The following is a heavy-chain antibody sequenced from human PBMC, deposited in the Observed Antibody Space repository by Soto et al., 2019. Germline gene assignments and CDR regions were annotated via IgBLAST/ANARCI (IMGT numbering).Heavy chain of an antibody. Sequence: SETLSLTCAVYGGSFSGYYWSWIRQPPGKGLEWIGEINHSGSTNYNPALKSRVSISVDTSKNQISLKLTSVTAADTAVYYCARDLSGTTSLYGMDVWGQGTTVTVSS. CDR2: INHSGST. CDR3: ARDLSGTTSLYGMDV. J-gene: IGHJ6*02. V-gene: IGHV4-34*01. CDR1: GGSFSGYY. D-gene: IGHD1-1*01.